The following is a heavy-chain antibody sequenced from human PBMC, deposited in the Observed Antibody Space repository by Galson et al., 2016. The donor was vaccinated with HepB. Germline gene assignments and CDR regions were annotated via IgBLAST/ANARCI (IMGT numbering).Heavy chain of an antibody. J-gene: IGHJ4*02. D-gene: IGHD4-17*01. CDR3: AREAKPYGDIDS. CDR1: GYTFSGFY. Sequence: SVKVSCKASGYTFSGFYIHWVRQAPGQGLEWMGWINPNSGVTTYAQKFQGRFTMTRDTSISTVYMELSSLRSDDTAMYYCAREAKPYGDIDSWGQGTLVTVSS. CDR2: INPNSGVT. V-gene: IGHV1-2*02.